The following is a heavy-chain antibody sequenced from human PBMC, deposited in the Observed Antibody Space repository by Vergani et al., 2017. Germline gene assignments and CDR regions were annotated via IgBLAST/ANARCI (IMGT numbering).Heavy chain of an antibody. J-gene: IGHJ4*02. CDR2: IKSKTDGGTT. V-gene: IGHV3-15*01. D-gene: IGHD1-7*01. Sequence: EVQLVEPGGGLVKPGGSLSLSCAASGFTFSNAWMSWVRQAPGKGLEWVGRIKSKTDGGTTDYAAPVKGRFNISRDYSKNTLYLQMNSLKTEDTAVYYCTTHNWNYEAYWGQGTLVTVSS. CDR1: GFTFSNAW. CDR3: TTHNWNYEAY.